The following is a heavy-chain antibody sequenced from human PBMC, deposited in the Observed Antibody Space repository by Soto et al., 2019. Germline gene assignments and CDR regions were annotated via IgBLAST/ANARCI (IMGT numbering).Heavy chain of an antibody. J-gene: IGHJ4*02. Sequence: QVQLVQSGAEVRKPGASVKVSCEASGYTFTSYYMNWVRQAPGQGLEWMGIINPSGGTTSYGQKFHGRITMTSDTSTSTVYMELSSLKSEDTAVYYCARAKYTSSSLDYWGQATPVTVSS. D-gene: IGHD6-6*01. CDR3: ARAKYTSSSLDY. V-gene: IGHV1-46*01. CDR2: INPSGGTT. CDR1: GYTFTSYY.